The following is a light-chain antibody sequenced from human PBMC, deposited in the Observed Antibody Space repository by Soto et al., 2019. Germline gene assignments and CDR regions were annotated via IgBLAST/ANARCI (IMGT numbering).Light chain of an antibody. J-gene: IGLJ1*01. CDR2: EVS. CDR3: CSYAGSSTEV. Sequence: QSALTQPASVSGSPGHSITISCTGTSSDVGSYNLVSWYQQHPGKAPKLMIYEVSKRPSGVSNRFSGSKSGNTASLTISGLQAEDEADYYCCSYAGSSTEVFGTGTKVTVL. CDR1: SSDVGSYNL. V-gene: IGLV2-23*02.